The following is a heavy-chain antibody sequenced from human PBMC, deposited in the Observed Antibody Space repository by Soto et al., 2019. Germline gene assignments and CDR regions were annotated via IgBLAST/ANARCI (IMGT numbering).Heavy chain of an antibody. Sequence: QITLKESGPTLVKPTQTLTLTCTSSGFSLSTSGVGVGWIRQPPGKALEWLALIYWNDDKRYSPSLKSRLTISKDTAKNQVVLTMTNMDPVDTATYYCAHSNEEGYYDSSGYLGYWGQGTLVTVSS. CDR3: AHSNEEGYYDSSGYLGY. CDR1: GFSLSTSGVG. CDR2: IYWNDDK. J-gene: IGHJ4*02. D-gene: IGHD3-22*01. V-gene: IGHV2-5*01.